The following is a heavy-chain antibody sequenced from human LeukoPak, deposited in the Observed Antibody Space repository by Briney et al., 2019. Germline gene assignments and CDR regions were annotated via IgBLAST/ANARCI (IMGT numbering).Heavy chain of an antibody. V-gene: IGHV1-18*01. D-gene: IGHD1-26*01. CDR2: ISAYNGHT. CDR1: GYTFTSYG. CDR3: ARMEWELYYFDY. Sequence: ASVKVSCKASGYTFTSYGISWVRQAPGQGLEWMGWISAYNGHTNYAQKLQGRVTMTTDTSTSTAYMELRSLRSDDTAVYYCARMEWELYYFDYWGQGTLVTVSS. J-gene: IGHJ4*02.